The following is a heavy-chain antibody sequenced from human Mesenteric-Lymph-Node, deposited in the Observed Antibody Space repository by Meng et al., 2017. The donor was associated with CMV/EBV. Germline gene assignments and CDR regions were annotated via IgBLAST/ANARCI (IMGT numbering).Heavy chain of an antibody. Sequence: GESLKISCAASGFTFSSYSMNWVRQAPGKGLEWVSDISSSSSYIYYADSVKGRFTISRDNAKNSLYLQMNSLRAEDTAVYYCARAQLGYGGYDNRIDFWGQGTLVTVSS. CDR3: ARAQLGYGGYDNRIDF. V-gene: IGHV3-21*01. J-gene: IGHJ4*03. CDR2: ISSSSSYI. CDR1: GFTFSSYS. D-gene: IGHD5-12*01.